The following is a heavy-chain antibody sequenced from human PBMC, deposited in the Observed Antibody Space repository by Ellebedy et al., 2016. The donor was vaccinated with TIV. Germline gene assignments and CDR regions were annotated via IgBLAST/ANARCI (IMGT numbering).Heavy chain of an antibody. CDR3: AKDGAMVRGVHPLDC. CDR1: GFMFDDYA. CDR2: ISWNSDSI. V-gene: IGHV3-9*01. Sequence: SLKISCAASGFMFDDYAMHWVRQAPGKGLEWVSGISWNSDSIGYADSVKGRFTISRDNGRNSLYLQMNSLRAEDTAFNYCAKDGAMVRGVHPLDCWGQGTLVTVSS. D-gene: IGHD3-10*01. J-gene: IGHJ4*02.